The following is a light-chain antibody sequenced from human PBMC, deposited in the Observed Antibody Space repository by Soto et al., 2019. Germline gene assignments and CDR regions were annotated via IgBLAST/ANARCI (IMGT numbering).Light chain of an antibody. Sequence: QSALTQPASVSGSPGQSITISCTGTTSDVGDYNYVSWYQQHPGKAPKLVIYDVSNRPSGVSNRFSGSKSGNTASLTISGHQAEDEADYYCSSYATSSVVFGGGTKVTVL. CDR1: TSDVGDYNY. V-gene: IGLV2-14*01. CDR2: DVS. J-gene: IGLJ2*01. CDR3: SSYATSSVV.